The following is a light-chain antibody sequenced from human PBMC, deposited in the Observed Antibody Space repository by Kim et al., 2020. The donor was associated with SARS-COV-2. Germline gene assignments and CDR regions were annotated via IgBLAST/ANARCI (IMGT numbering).Light chain of an antibody. V-gene: IGLV3-19*01. Sequence: GQTVRITCQGDSLRSYYASWYQQKPGQAPVLVIYGKNNRPSGIPDRFSGSSSGNTASLTITGAQAEDEADYYCNSRGSSGNHHYVFGTGTKVT. CDR3: NSRGSSGNHHYV. CDR1: SLRSYY. J-gene: IGLJ1*01. CDR2: GKN.